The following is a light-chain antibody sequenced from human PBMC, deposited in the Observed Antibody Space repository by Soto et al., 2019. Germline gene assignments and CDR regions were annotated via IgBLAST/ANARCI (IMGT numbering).Light chain of an antibody. CDR3: TSWTTSTTMI. CDR1: SSDIGAYNY. Sequence: QSALTQPASVSGSPGQSITISCTGTSSDIGAYNYVSWYQQHPGKAPKLMIYDGNIRPSGVSNRFSGSKSGNTASLTIAGIQTEYEADYYCTSWTTSTTMIFGGGTKLTVL. V-gene: IGLV2-14*03. J-gene: IGLJ2*01. CDR2: DGN.